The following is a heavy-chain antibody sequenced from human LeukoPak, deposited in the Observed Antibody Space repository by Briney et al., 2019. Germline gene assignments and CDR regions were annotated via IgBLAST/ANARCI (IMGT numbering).Heavy chain of an antibody. CDR1: GFTFSRYW. Sequence: GGSLRLSCAISGFTFSRYWMTWVRQAPGKGLECVAIIKPDGSESYYGDSVKGRFTISRDNAKDSLYLQMKSLRAEDTAVYYCARDLTVIVPGAFDIWGHGTTVILSS. J-gene: IGHJ3*02. CDR3: ARDLTVIVPGAFDI. V-gene: IGHV3-7*01. D-gene: IGHD3-22*01. CDR2: IKPDGSES.